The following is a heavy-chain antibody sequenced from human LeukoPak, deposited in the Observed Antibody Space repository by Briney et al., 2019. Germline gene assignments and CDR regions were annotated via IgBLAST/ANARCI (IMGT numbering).Heavy chain of an antibody. J-gene: IGHJ5*02. Sequence: SGTLSLTCAVSGASISSSNWLSWVRQPPGKGLEWIGEIYHSGSTNYNPSLKSRVTISVDNSKNQFSLKMSSMTAADTAVYYCARDSGTTGEVKFDPWGQGTLVTVSS. CDR2: IYHSGST. D-gene: IGHD3-10*01. V-gene: IGHV4-4*02. CDR3: ARDSGTTGEVKFDP. CDR1: GASISSSNW.